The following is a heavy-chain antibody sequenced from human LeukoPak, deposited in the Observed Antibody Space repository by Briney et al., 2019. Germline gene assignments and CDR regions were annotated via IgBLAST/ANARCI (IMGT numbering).Heavy chain of an antibody. J-gene: IGHJ4*02. D-gene: IGHD5-24*01. CDR3: AREREGDFDY. V-gene: IGHV4-59*01. CDR2: IYYSGST. Sequence: SETLSLTCTVSGGSISSYYWSWIQQPPGKGLEWIGYIYYSGSTNYNPSLKSRVTISVDTSKNQFSLKLSSVTAADTAVYYCAREREGDFDYWGQGTLVTVSS. CDR1: GGSISSYY.